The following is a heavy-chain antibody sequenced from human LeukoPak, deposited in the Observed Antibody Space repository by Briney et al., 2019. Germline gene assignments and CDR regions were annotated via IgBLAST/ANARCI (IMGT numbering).Heavy chain of an antibody. CDR1: GGSFSGYY. J-gene: IGHJ4*02. D-gene: IGHD1-1*01. V-gene: IGHV4-34*01. CDR3: ARGGYNWNDDYFDY. Sequence: SETLSLTCAVYGGSFSGYYWSWIRQPPGKGLEWIGEINHSGSTNYNPSLKSRVTISVDTSKNQFSLKLSSVTAANTAVYYCARGGYNWNDDYFDYWGQGTLVTVSS. CDR2: INHSGST.